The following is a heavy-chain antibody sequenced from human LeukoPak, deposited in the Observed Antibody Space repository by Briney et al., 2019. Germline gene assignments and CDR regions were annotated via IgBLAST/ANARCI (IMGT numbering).Heavy chain of an antibody. CDR3: ARVGAAAEGYFDY. V-gene: IGHV4-31*03. CDR2: IYYSGST. CDR1: GGSISSGGYS. J-gene: IGHJ4*02. Sequence: SETLSLTCTVSGGSISSGGYSWSWIRQHPGKGLEWIGYIYYSGSTYYNPSLKSRVTISVDTSKNQFSLKLSSVTAADTAVYYCARVGAAAEGYFDYWGQGTLVTVSS. D-gene: IGHD6-13*01.